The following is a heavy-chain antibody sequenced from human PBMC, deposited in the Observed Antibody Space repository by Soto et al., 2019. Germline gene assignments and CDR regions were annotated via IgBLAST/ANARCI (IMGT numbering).Heavy chain of an antibody. CDR3: ARDRGGYYDILTGYYHSYYYGMDV. J-gene: IGHJ6*02. V-gene: IGHV4-61*01. D-gene: IGHD3-9*01. Sequence: TLSLTCTVSGGSVSSGSYYWSWIRQPPGKGLEWIGYIYYSGSTNYNPSLKSRVTISVDTSKNQFSLKLSSVTAADTAVYYCARDRGGYYDILTGYYHSYYYGMDVWGQGTTVTVSS. CDR1: GGSVSSGSYY. CDR2: IYYSGST.